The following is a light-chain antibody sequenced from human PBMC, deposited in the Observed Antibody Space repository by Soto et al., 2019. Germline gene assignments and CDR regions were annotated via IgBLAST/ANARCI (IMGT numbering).Light chain of an antibody. Sequence: DIVMTQSPDSLAVSLGERATINCKSSQSVLYSSNNKNYLAWYQQKPGQPPKLLIYWASTRESGVPDRFSGSRSATDFTLTISSLQAADVAVYYWEQYYSTPITFGKGTRLEIK. CDR3: EQYYSTPIT. CDR2: WAS. J-gene: IGKJ5*01. V-gene: IGKV4-1*01. CDR1: QSVLYSSNNKNY.